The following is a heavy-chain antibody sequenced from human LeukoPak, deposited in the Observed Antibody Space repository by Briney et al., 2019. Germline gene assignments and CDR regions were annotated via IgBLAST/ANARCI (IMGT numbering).Heavy chain of an antibody. CDR3: AREIFGSGSYPDS. D-gene: IGHD3-10*01. CDR2: IWHDGSHK. Sequence: GRSLRLSCAPPGLSFDTYAMHWVRQAPGQGLEWVALIWHDGSHKFYSNSVRGQFTISRDNSKNTVYLQMNNLRPDDTAVYYCAREIFGSGSYPDSWGQGTLVTVSS. V-gene: IGHV3-33*01. J-gene: IGHJ4*02. CDR1: GLSFDTYA.